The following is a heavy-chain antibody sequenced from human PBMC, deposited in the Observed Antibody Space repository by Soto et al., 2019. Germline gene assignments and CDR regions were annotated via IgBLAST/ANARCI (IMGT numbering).Heavy chain of an antibody. J-gene: IGHJ4*02. CDR1: GFTFSSYG. Sequence: QVQLVESGGGVVQPGRSLRLSCAASGFTFSSYGMHWVRQAPGKGLEWVTVISYDGSNKYYADSVKGRFTISRDKSKNTLYLQMSSLRAEDTAVYYCATVGSPMFYFDYWGQGTLVTVSS. D-gene: IGHD3-10*02. V-gene: IGHV3-30*03. CDR2: ISYDGSNK. CDR3: ATVGSPMFYFDY.